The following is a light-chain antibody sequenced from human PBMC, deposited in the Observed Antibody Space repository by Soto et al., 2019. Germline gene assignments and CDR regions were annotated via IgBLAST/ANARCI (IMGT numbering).Light chain of an antibody. CDR1: QSVSSK. CDR2: GAS. CDR3: QQYNNWPHT. V-gene: IGKV3-15*01. J-gene: IGKJ2*01. Sequence: EIVMTQSPATLSVSPGERATLSCRASQSVSSKFAWFQQRPGQPPRLLIYGASTRATGCPGRFSGSGSGTEFTLTISSLQLEDFAVYYCQQYNNWPHTFGQGTKVDIK.